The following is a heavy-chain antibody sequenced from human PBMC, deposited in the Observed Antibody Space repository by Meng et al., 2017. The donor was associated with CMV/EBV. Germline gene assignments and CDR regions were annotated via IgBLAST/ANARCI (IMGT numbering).Heavy chain of an antibody. Sequence: ESLKISCTVSGGSISSYYWSWIRQPPGKGLEWIGYIYYSGSTNYNPSLKSRVTISVDTSKNQFSLKQSSVTAADTAVYYCARVGVGESFDYWGQGTLVTVSS. CDR2: IYYSGST. CDR1: GGSISSYY. CDR3: ARVGVGESFDY. V-gene: IGHV4-59*01. J-gene: IGHJ4*02. D-gene: IGHD3-10*01.